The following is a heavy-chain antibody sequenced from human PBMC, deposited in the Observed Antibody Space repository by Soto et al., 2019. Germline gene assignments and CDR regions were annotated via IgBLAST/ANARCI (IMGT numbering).Heavy chain of an antibody. CDR1: GYTLTELS. CDR2: FDPEDGET. J-gene: IGHJ4*02. D-gene: IGHD3-10*01. CDR3: ARDRYYGSGSYSIPYYFDY. V-gene: IGHV1-24*01. Sequence: ASVKVSCKVSGYTLTELSMHWVRQAPGKGLEWMGGFDPEDGETIYAQKFQGRVTMTEDTSTDTAYMELSSLRSEDTAVYYCARDRYYGSGSYSIPYYFDYWGQGTLVTVSS.